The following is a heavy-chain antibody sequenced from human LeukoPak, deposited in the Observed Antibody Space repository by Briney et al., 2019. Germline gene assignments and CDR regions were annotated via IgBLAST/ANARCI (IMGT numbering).Heavy chain of an antibody. CDR2: ISSSSSYI. Sequence: NPGRSLRLSCAASGFTFSSYSMNWVRQAPGKGLEWVSSISSSSSYIYYADSVKGRFTISRDNAKNSLYLQMNGLRAEDTAIYYCARGGAYGDYDNWGQGTLVTVSS. V-gene: IGHV3-21*01. D-gene: IGHD4-17*01. CDR1: GFTFSSYS. J-gene: IGHJ4*02. CDR3: ARGGAYGDYDN.